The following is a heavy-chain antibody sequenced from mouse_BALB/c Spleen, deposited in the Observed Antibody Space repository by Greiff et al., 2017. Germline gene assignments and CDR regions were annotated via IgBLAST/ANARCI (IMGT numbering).Heavy chain of an antibody. Sequence: QVQLQQPGAELVKPGASVKLSCKASGYTFTSYWMHWVKQRPGQGLEWIGEIDPSDSYTNYNQKFKGKATLTVDKSSSTAYMQLSSLTSEDSAVYYCARSGTTATYFDYWGQGTTLTVSS. V-gene: IGHV1-69*02. CDR1: GYTFTSYW. J-gene: IGHJ2*01. D-gene: IGHD1-2*01. CDR2: IDPSDSYT. CDR3: ARSGTTATYFDY.